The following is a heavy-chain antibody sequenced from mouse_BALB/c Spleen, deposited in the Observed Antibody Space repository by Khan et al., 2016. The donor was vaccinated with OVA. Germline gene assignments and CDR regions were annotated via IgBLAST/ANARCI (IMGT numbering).Heavy chain of an antibody. CDR2: INTYTGEP. J-gene: IGHJ1*01. CDR1: GYTFTNYG. V-gene: IGHV9-1*02. D-gene: IGHD6-2*01. Sequence: QIQLVQSGPELKKPGETVKISGKASGYTFTNYGMNWVKQAPGKGLKWMGWINTYTGEPTYADDFKGRFVFSLDTSASTAYLQISNLKNEDMTTYFCARISSYWYSDVWGAGTTVTVSS. CDR3: ARISSYWYSDV.